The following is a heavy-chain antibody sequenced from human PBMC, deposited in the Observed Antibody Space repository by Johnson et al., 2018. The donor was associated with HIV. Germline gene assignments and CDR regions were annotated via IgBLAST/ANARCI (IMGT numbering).Heavy chain of an antibody. CDR2: ISGSGGTT. CDR3: AKLPGSGYYLDAFDI. V-gene: IGHV3-23*04. D-gene: IGHD3-22*01. Sequence: VQLVESGGGLVQPGGSLRLSCAASGFTVSSNYMSWVRQALGKGLEWVSVISGSGGTTYYADSVKGRFTISRDNSKNTLYLQMNSLRAEDTAVYYCAKLPGSGYYLDAFDIWGQGTMVTVSS. CDR1: GFTVSSNY. J-gene: IGHJ3*02.